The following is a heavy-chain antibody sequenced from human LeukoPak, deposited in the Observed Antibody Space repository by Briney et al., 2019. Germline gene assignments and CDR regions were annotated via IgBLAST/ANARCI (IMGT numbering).Heavy chain of an antibody. CDR2: ISYDGSNK. V-gene: IGHV3-30*18. CDR3: GKDMARTYYYGSGEIDY. CDR1: GFPFSRHG. D-gene: IGHD3-10*01. Sequence: PGGSLRLSCAASGFPFSRHGMHWVRQVPGKGLEWLAVISYDGSNKAYADSVKGRFTISRDNSNNTLHLQMNSLRAEDTAVYYCGKDMARTYYYGSGEIDYWGQGTLVTVSS. J-gene: IGHJ4*02.